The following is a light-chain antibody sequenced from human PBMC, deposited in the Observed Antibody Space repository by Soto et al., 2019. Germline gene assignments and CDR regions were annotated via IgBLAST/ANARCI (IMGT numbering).Light chain of an antibody. Sequence: EIVLTQSPGTLSLSPGERATLSCRASQCVSSSYLAWYQQKPGQAPRLLIYGASSRATGIPDRFSGSGSGTDFSLTISRLEPEDFAVYYCQQYGTSPCTFGQGTKVEIK. V-gene: IGKV3-20*01. CDR2: GAS. CDR1: QCVSSSY. J-gene: IGKJ1*01. CDR3: QQYGTSPCT.